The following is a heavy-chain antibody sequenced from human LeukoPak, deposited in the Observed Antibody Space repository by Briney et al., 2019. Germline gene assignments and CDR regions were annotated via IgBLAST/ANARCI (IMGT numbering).Heavy chain of an antibody. CDR2: IYCSGNT. D-gene: IGHD3-16*01. CDR3: ASGGSLFQH. CDR1: GGSISSSSYY. V-gene: IGHV4-39*01. J-gene: IGHJ1*01. Sequence: PSETLSLTCTVSGGSISSSSYYWGWIRQPPGKGLEWIGSIYCSGNTYYNPSLKSRVTISVDTSKNQFSLKLSSVTAADTAVYYCASGGSLFQHWGQGTLVTVSS.